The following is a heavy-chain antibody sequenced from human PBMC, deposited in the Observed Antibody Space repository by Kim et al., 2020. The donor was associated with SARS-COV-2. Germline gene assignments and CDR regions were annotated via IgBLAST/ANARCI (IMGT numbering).Heavy chain of an antibody. Sequence: SETLSLTCTVSGGSISSGGYYWSWIRQHPGKGLEWIGYIYYSGSTYYNPSLKSRVTISVDTSKNQFSLKLSSVTAADTAVYYCARARRGTAVGNYPSYYYGMDVWGQGTTVTVSS. D-gene: IGHD4-4*01. J-gene: IGHJ6*02. CDR3: ARARRGTAVGNYPSYYYGMDV. CDR2: IYYSGST. V-gene: IGHV4-31*03. CDR1: GGSISSGGYY.